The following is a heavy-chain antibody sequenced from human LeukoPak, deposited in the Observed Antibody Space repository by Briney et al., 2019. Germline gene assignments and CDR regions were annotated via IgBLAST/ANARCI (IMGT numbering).Heavy chain of an antibody. D-gene: IGHD3-16*01. Sequence: ASVKVSCKASGYTFTGYYMHWVRQAPGQGLEWMGWINPNSGGTNYAQKFQGRVTMTRDTSISTAYMELSRLRSDDTAVYYCARRADAYSHPYDYWGQGTLVTVSS. V-gene: IGHV1-2*02. CDR2: INPNSGGT. J-gene: IGHJ4*02. CDR1: GYTFTGYY. CDR3: ARRADAYSHPYDY.